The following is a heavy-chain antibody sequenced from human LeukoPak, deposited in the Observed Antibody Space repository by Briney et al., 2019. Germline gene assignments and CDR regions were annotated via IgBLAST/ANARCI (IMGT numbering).Heavy chain of an antibody. D-gene: IGHD1-26*01. Sequence: SVKVSCKASGGTFSSYAISWVRQAPGQGLEWMGGIIPIFGTANYAQKFQGRVTITTDESTSTAFMELSSLRSEDTAVYYCASGHSGSYFPSRQVLQYYMDVWGKGTTVTVSS. J-gene: IGHJ6*03. CDR3: ASGHSGSYFPSRQVLQYYMDV. V-gene: IGHV1-69*05. CDR1: GGTFSSYA. CDR2: IIPIFGTA.